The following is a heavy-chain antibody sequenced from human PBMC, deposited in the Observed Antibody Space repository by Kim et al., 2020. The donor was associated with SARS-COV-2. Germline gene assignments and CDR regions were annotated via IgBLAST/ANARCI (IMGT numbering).Heavy chain of an antibody. CDR3: AKHQGLNWNYYFDY. V-gene: IGHV3-23*01. D-gene: IGHD1-7*01. CDR1: GFTFNTFA. Sequence: GGSLRLSCAASGFTFNTFAMSWVRQAPGTGLEWVSSIGGSSGTTFYADSVKGPFTISRDNFKNTLYLQLNSLRAEDTAVYYCAKHQGLNWNYYFDYWGQG. J-gene: IGHJ4*02. CDR2: IGGSSGTT.